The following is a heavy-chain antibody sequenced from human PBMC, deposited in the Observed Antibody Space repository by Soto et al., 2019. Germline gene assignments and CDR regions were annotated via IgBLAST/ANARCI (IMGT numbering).Heavy chain of an antibody. CDR2: VTGDGSTT. J-gene: IGHJ6*02. V-gene: IGHV3-74*01. CDR1: GFTFRSYF. CDR3: ARESWYSMDV. D-gene: IGHD1-20*01. Sequence: EVQLVESGGGSVQPGGSLRLSCAASGFTFRSYFMAWVRQAPGKGLVLVSQVTGDGSTTNYADSVRGRFTISRDNAKNTLYLQMNSLRDEGTVIYYCARESWYSMDVWGQGTTVTVSS.